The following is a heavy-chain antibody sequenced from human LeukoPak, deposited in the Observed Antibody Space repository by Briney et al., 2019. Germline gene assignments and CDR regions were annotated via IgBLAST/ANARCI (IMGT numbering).Heavy chain of an antibody. J-gene: IGHJ3*02. D-gene: IGHD6-13*01. CDR1: GYTFTSYY. CDR2: INPSGGST. CDR3: ARDLVDDSSSWNDAFDI. Sequence: GASVKVSCKASGYTFTSYYLHWVRQAPGQGLEWMGIINPSGGSTSYAQKFQGRVTMTRDMSTSTVYMELSRLRSDDTAVYYCARDLVDDSSSWNDAFDIWGQGTMVTVSS. V-gene: IGHV1-46*01.